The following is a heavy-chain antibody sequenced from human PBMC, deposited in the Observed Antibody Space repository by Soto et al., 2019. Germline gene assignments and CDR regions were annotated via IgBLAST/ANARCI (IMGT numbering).Heavy chain of an antibody. V-gene: IGHV1-18*01. CDR3: AKVGVGATNYYYYGMDV. Sequence: GXSVKVSCKASGYTFTTYGISWVRQAPVRGLEWMGWISAYSGNTNYAQKLQGRVTMTTDTSTSTAYMELRSLRSDDTAVYYCAKVGVGATNYYYYGMDVWGQGTTVTVSS. D-gene: IGHD1-26*01. CDR1: GYTFTTYG. J-gene: IGHJ6*02. CDR2: ISAYSGNT.